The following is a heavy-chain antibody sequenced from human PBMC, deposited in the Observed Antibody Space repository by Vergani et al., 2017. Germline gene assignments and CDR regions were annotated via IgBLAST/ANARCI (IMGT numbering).Heavy chain of an antibody. Sequence: QVQLVQSGAEVKKPGSSVKVSCKASGGTFSSYAISWVRQAPGQGLEWMGGIIPIFGTANYAQKFQGRVTMTTDTSTSTAYMELRSLRSDDTAVYYCARVSAGCSSTSCYVYYYYYYMDVWGKGTTVTVSS. CDR1: GGTFSSYA. CDR2: IIPIFGTA. J-gene: IGHJ6*03. D-gene: IGHD2-2*01. V-gene: IGHV1-69*06. CDR3: ARVSAGCSSTSCYVYYYYYYMDV.